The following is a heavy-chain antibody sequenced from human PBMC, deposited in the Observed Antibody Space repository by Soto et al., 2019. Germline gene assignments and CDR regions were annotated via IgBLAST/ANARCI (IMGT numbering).Heavy chain of an antibody. CDR2: INSAGHT. V-gene: IGHV3-23*01. Sequence: EVQLLESGGGFVQPGGSLRLSCAASGFTFSSYAMSWVRQAPGKGLEWVSVINSAGHTYYADSVKGRFTISRDNSKNTLSLQLNSLRAEDTATYYCAKARECGSSPAYWGQGILVSVSS. J-gene: IGHJ4*02. CDR1: GFTFSSYA. CDR3: AKARECGSSPAY. D-gene: IGHD2-21*01.